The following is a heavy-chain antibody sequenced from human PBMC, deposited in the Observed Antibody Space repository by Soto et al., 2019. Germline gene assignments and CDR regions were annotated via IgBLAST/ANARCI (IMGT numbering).Heavy chain of an antibody. D-gene: IGHD3-16*01. CDR2: IYYSGST. J-gene: IGHJ4*02. Sequence: QLQESGPGLVKPSETLSLTCTVSGGSISSSSYYWGWIRQPPGKGLEWIGSIYYSGSTYYNPSLKSRVTISVDTSKNQFSLKLSSVTAADTAVYYCARHGMITFGGVQPSLIDYWGQGTLVTVSS. CDR3: ARHGMITFGGVQPSLIDY. V-gene: IGHV4-39*01. CDR1: GGSISSSSYY.